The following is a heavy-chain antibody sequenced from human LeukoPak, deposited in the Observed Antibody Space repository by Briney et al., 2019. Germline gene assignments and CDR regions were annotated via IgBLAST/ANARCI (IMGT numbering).Heavy chain of an antibody. V-gene: IGHV4-61*02. J-gene: IGHJ4*02. CDR1: GGSISSASYY. Sequence: PSQTLSLTCTVSGGSISSASYYWSWIRQPAGKGLEWIERIYISGSTNYNPSLKSRVTISVDTSKNQFSLKLSSVTAADTAVYYCAREREGPYGYLDYWGQGTLVTVSS. CDR3: AREREGPYGYLDY. CDR2: IYISGST. D-gene: IGHD4-17*01.